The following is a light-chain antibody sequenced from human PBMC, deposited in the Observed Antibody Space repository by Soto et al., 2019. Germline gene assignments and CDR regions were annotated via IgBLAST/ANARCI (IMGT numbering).Light chain of an antibody. V-gene: IGKV2-28*01. CDR3: MQTLQTPYT. Sequence: DIVMTQSPLSLPVIPGEPASISCKSSQSLLHSNGYSYFDWYLQKPGQSPQVLMYLGSNRASGVPDRFSGSGSGTDFTLKISRVEAEDVGIYYCMQTLQTPYTFGQGTKVEIK. CDR2: LGS. J-gene: IGKJ2*01. CDR1: QSLLHSNGYSY.